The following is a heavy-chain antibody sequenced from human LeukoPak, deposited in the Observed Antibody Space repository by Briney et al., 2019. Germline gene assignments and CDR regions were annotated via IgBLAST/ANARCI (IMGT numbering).Heavy chain of an antibody. CDR3: ARGPRTDYDFWSGYYTGIDY. D-gene: IGHD3-3*01. J-gene: IGHJ4*02. V-gene: IGHV4-34*01. CDR2: INHSGST. Sequence: SETLSLTCAVYGGSFSGYYWSWIRQPPGKGLEWIGEINHSGSTNYNPSLKSRVTIPVDTSKNQFSLKLSSVTAADTAVYYCARGPRTDYDFWSGYYTGIDYWGQGTLVTVSS. CDR1: GGSFSGYY.